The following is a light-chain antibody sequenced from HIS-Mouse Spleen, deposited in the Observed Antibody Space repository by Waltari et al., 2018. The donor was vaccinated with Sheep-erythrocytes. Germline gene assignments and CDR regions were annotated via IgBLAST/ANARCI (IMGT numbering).Light chain of an antibody. CDR1: SSDVGGYNY. Sequence: QSALTQPRSVSGSPGQSVTISCTGTSSDVGGYNYVSWYQQHPGKAPKPMIYDVSKRPSGVPDRFSGSKSGNTASLTISGLQAEYEADYYCCSYAGSYNHVFATGTKVTVL. J-gene: IGLJ1*01. V-gene: IGLV2-11*01. CDR2: DVS. CDR3: CSYAGSYNHV.